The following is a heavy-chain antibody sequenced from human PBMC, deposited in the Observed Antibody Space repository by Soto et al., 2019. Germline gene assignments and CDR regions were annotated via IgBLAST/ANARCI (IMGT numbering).Heavy chain of an antibody. CDR3: AKCAYYDILTGYYTYYGMDV. D-gene: IGHD3-9*01. CDR2: ISYDGSNK. CDR1: GFTCSSYG. J-gene: IGHJ6*04. Sequence: QVQLVESGGGVVQPGRSLRLSCAASGFTCSSYGMHWVRQAPGKGLEWVAVISYDGSNKYYADSVKGRFTISRDNSKNTLSLQMNSLRAEDTAVYYCAKCAYYDILTGYYTYYGMDVWGKGTTVTVSS. V-gene: IGHV3-30*18.